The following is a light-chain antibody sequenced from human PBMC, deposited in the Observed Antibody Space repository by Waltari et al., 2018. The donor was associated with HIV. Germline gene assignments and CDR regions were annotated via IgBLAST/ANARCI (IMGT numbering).Light chain of an antibody. V-gene: IGLV3-25*03. Sequence: SYELTQPPSVSVSPGQTARITCSGDALPNQYAYWYQQKPGQAPVLVIYKDSERPSGIPERFSGSSSGITVTLTISGVQAEDEADYYCQSADSSGNYQVFGGGTKLTVL. J-gene: IGLJ3*02. CDR2: KDS. CDR3: QSADSSGNYQV. CDR1: ALPNQY.